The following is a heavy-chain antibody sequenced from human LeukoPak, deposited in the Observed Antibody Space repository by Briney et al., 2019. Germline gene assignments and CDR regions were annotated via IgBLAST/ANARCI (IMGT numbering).Heavy chain of an antibody. V-gene: IGHV3-53*01. D-gene: IGHD2-2*01. CDR2: IYSGGST. CDR1: GFTVSTYY. J-gene: IGHJ4*02. CDR3: ARGLGYCTSTTCLLPFDY. Sequence: GGSLRLSCAASGFTVSTYYMTWVRQAPGKGLECDSVIYSGGSTYYADSVKGRFTISRDNSKNTLYLQMNSLRAEDTAMYYCARGLGYCTSTTCLLPFDYWGQGTLVTVSS.